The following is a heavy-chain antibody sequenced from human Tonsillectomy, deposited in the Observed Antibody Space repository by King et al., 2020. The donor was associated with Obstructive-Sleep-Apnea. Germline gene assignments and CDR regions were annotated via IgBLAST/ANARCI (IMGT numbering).Heavy chain of an antibody. CDR1: GFSLSTSGVG. Sequence: TLQESGPTLVKPTQTLTLTCTFSGFSLSTSGVGVGWIRQPPGQALEWLALIYWNDDKRYSPSLKSRLTITKDTSKNQVVLTMTNMDPVDTATYYCAHALNYYGSGGYPNNWFDPWGQGPLVTVSS. CDR3: AHALNYYGSGGYPNNWFDP. J-gene: IGHJ5*02. D-gene: IGHD3-10*01. V-gene: IGHV2-5*01. CDR2: IYWNDDK.